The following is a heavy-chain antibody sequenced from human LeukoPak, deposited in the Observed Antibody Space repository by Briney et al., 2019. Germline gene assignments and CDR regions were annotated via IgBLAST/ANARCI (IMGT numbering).Heavy chain of an antibody. Sequence: PGGSLRLSCAASGFTFSSYTMNWVRQAPGKGLEWVSAISGSGGSTYYADSVKGRFTISRDNAKNSLYLQMNSLRAEDTAVYYCVRGSLASGVVVYYYYYLDVWGKGTTVTVSS. CDR3: VRGSLASGVVVYYYYYLDV. D-gene: IGHD3-3*01. J-gene: IGHJ6*03. V-gene: IGHV3-23*01. CDR1: GFTFSSYT. CDR2: ISGSGGST.